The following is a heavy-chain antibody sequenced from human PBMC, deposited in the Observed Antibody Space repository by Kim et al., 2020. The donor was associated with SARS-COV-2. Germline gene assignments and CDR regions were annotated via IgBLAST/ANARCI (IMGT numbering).Heavy chain of an antibody. CDR3: ARVDKFGVVIHWYFDL. CDR2: INHSGST. V-gene: IGHV4-34*01. CDR1: GGSFSGYY. J-gene: IGHJ2*01. Sequence: SETLSLTCAVYGGSFSGYYWSWIRQPPGKGLEWIGEINHSGSTNYNPSLKSRVTISVDTSKNQFSLKLSSVTAADTAVYYCARVDKFGVVIHWYFDLWGRGTLVTVSS. D-gene: IGHD3-3*01.